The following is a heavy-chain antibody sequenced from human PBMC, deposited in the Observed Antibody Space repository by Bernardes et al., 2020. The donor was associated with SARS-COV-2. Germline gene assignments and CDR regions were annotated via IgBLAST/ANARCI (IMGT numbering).Heavy chain of an antibody. Sequence: SETLSLTCTVSGGSISSHYWSWIRQPPGKGLECIGSIYYSRSTTYNPSLKSRVTLSVDTSKSQFSLELSSVTVADTAVYYCATESRSSSSAWYFDLWGRGTLATVS. J-gene: IGHJ2*01. CDR1: GGSISSHY. CDR2: IYYSRST. D-gene: IGHD6-6*01. CDR3: ATESRSSSSAWYFDL. V-gene: IGHV4-59*11.